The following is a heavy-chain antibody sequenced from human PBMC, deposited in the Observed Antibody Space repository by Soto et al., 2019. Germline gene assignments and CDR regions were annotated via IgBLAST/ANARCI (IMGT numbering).Heavy chain of an antibody. Sequence: PSQTLSLTCAISGDSVSSNGAAWNWIRQSPSRGLEWLGRTYYRSRWYSDYAPSVKSRITVNPDTSQNQFSLQLNSVTPEDTAVYYCARERGGYGLFDSWGQGTLVTVSS. CDR3: ARERGGYGLFDS. V-gene: IGHV6-1*01. CDR1: GDSVSSNGAA. J-gene: IGHJ4*02. D-gene: IGHD5-18*01. CDR2: TYYRSRWYS.